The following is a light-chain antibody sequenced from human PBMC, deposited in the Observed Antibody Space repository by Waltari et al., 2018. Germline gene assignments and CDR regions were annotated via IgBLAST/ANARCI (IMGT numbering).Light chain of an antibody. J-gene: IGKJ5*01. V-gene: IGKV3-11*01. Sequence: EIVLTQSPGTLSLSPGETGTLSCRASQNIATYLAWVQQRPGQAPRPRIYDSSNRAPGIPARFSCSGSGTDFTLTITSLEAEDFGIYYCQQHNNWPRRTFGQGARLDIK. CDR1: QNIATY. CDR3: QQHNNWPRRT. CDR2: DSS.